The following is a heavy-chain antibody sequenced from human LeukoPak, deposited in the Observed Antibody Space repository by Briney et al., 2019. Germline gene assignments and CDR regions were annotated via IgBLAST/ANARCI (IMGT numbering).Heavy chain of an antibody. Sequence: GGSLRLSCAASGFTFSNYGMSWVRQAPGKGLEWVSAISGSGGSTYNADSVKGRFTISRDNSKNTLYLQMNNLRAEDTAIYYCAKSLTTVTNDFDYWGQGTLVTVSS. CDR1: GFTFSNYG. V-gene: IGHV3-23*01. CDR2: ISGSGGST. J-gene: IGHJ4*02. CDR3: AKSLTTVTNDFDY. D-gene: IGHD4-17*01.